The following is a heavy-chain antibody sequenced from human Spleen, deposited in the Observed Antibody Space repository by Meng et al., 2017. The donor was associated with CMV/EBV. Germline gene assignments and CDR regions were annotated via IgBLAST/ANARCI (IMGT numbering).Heavy chain of an antibody. CDR3: ARDGHYCTNGVCSLWGRWFDP. Sequence: SETLSLTCAVYGASFSSSYWTWIRQSPGKGLEWIGEINHSGGTNYNPSLKSRVTMSVDTSKNQFSLKLSSVTAADTAVYYCARDGHYCTNGVCSLWGRWFDPWGQGTLVTVSS. V-gene: IGHV4-34*01. D-gene: IGHD2-8*01. J-gene: IGHJ5*02. CDR1: GASFSSSY. CDR2: INHSGGT.